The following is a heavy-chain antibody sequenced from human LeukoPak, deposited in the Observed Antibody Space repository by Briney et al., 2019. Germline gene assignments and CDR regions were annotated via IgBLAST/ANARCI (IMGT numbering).Heavy chain of an antibody. V-gene: IGHV4-39*01. D-gene: IGHD5-24*01. CDR2: VYYDGTS. CDR1: GGSINSHSYY. CDR3: VRHVSTNTGYFDS. J-gene: IGHJ4*02. Sequence: EPSETLSLTCTVSGGSINSHSYYWGWIRQPPGKGLEWIGSVYYDGTSYSNPSLKSRVGVFVDTSRDQFSLDLDFVTVADTALYYCVRHVSTNTGYFDSCGQGTLVSVSS.